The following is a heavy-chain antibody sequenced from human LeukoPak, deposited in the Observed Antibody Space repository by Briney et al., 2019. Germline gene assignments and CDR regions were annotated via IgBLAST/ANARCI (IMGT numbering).Heavy chain of an antibody. Sequence: GGSLRLSCAASGFTFSSYAMSWVRQAPGKGLEWVSAISGSGGSTYYADSVKGRFTISRDNSKNTLYLQMNSLRAEDTAVYYCARDASPGDFLTGYYDAFDIWGQGTMVTVSS. CDR2: ISGSGGST. J-gene: IGHJ3*02. D-gene: IGHD3-9*01. CDR3: ARDASPGDFLTGYYDAFDI. V-gene: IGHV3-23*01. CDR1: GFTFSSYA.